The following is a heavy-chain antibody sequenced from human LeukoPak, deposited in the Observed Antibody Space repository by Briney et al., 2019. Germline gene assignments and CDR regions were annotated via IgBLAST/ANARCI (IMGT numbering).Heavy chain of an antibody. CDR2: IYYSGST. V-gene: IGHV4-30-4*07. CDR3: ARVDYYDSSGPLDY. Sequence: RPSETLSLTCAVSGDSISSGAYSWSWIRQPPGKGLEWIGYIYYSGSTYYNPSLKSRVTISVDTSKNQFSLKLSSVTAADTAVYYCARVDYYDSSGPLDYWGQGTLVTVSS. D-gene: IGHD3-22*01. J-gene: IGHJ4*02. CDR1: GDSISSGAYS.